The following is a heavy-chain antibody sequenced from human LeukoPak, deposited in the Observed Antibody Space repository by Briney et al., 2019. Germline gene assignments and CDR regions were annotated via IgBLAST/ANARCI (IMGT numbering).Heavy chain of an antibody. CDR2: IKEDGTET. CDR3: AKEGRSLQTY. V-gene: IGHV3-7*03. Sequence: GGSLRLSCAASGFMFSSNWMSWVRLAPGKGLGWVANIKEDGTETYYVDSVKGRFTISRDNAKNSLYLQMNSLRVEDTAVYYCAKEGRSLQTYWGQGTLVTVSS. CDR1: GFMFSSNW. J-gene: IGHJ4*02. D-gene: IGHD5-24*01.